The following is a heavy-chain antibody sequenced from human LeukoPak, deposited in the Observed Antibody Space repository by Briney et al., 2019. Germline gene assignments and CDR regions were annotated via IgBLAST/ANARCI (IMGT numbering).Heavy chain of an antibody. D-gene: IGHD1-26*01. CDR1: GFTFSNYA. J-gene: IGHJ4*02. Sequence: GGSLRLSCAASGFTFSNYAMTWVRQAPGKGLEWVSGISGSGSSTYYADSVKGRFTLSRDYPKNTLYLQMNSLRAEDTAVYYCARGELIFDYWGQGTLVTVSS. V-gene: IGHV3-23*01. CDR2: ISGSGSST. CDR3: ARGELIFDY.